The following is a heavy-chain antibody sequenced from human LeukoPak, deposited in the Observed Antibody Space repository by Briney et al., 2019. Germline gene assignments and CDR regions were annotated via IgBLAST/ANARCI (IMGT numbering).Heavy chain of an antibody. D-gene: IGHD6-13*01. Sequence: ASVKVSCKASGYTFTSYGISWVRQAPGQGLEWMGWICAYNGNTNYAQKLQGRVTMTTDTSTSTAYMELRSLRSDDTAVYYCARATRAGPTYYYYGMDVWGQGTTVTVSS. J-gene: IGHJ6*02. CDR3: ARATRAGPTYYYYGMDV. CDR1: GYTFTSYG. CDR2: ICAYNGNT. V-gene: IGHV1-18*01.